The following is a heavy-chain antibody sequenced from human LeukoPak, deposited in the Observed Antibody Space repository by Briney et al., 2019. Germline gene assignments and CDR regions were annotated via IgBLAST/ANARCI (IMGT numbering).Heavy chain of an antibody. CDR1: GYTFTGYY. D-gene: IGHD6-19*01. CDR2: INPNSGGT. CDR3: ARDQYLYSRGWYYYGMDV. Sequence: ASVKVSCKASGYTFTGYYMHWVRQAPGQGLEWMGWINPNSGGTNYAQKFQGRVTMTRDTSTSTAYMELSRLTSDDTAVYYCARDQYLYSRGWYYYGMDVWGQGTTVTVSS. V-gene: IGHV1-2*02. J-gene: IGHJ6*02.